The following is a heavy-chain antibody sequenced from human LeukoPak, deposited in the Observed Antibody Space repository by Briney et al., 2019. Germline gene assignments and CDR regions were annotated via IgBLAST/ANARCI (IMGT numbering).Heavy chain of an antibody. D-gene: IGHD6-13*01. CDR3: ARETPDRSSWTVFDY. CDR1: GFTFKKYN. CDR2: ITISNTTI. J-gene: IGHJ4*02. Sequence: GGSLRLSCAPSGFTFKKYNTNGARHAPGEGREWGSYITISNTTIYYADSVKGRFPIPRDSAKNSLYLQMNRLRAEDRVVYCGARETPDRSSWTVFDYWGQGTLVTVSP. V-gene: IGHV3-48*01.